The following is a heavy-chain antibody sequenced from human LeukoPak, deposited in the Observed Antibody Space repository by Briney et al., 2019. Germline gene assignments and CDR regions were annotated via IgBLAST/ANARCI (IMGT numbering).Heavy chain of an antibody. CDR3: ARGPPKVVPAAYDY. CDR1: GGTFSSYA. V-gene: IGHV1-69*05. Sequence: SVKVSCKASGGTFSSYAISWVRQAPGQGLERMGGIIPIFGTANYAQKFQGRVTMTRDTSTSTVYMELSSLRSEDTAVYYCARGPPKVVPAAYDYWGQGTLVTVSS. CDR2: IIPIFGTA. J-gene: IGHJ4*02. D-gene: IGHD2-2*01.